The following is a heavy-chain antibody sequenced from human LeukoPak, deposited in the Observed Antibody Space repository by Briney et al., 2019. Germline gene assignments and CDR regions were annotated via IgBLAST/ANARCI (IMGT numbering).Heavy chain of an antibody. CDR2: ISYDGSNK. V-gene: IGHV3-30*03. J-gene: IGHJ3*02. D-gene: IGHD6-19*01. Sequence: GGSLRLSCAASGFTFSSYGLHWVRQAPGKGLEWVAVISYDGSNKYYADSVKGRFTISRDNSKNTLYLQMNSLRDEDTAVYYCARDCSGWYDAFDIWGQGTMVTVSS. CDR1: GFTFSSYG. CDR3: ARDCSGWYDAFDI.